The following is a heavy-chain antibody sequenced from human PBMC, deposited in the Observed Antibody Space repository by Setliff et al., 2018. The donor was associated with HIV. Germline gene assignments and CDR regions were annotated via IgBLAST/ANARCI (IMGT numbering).Heavy chain of an antibody. CDR3: AKVDNGHCDSTSCRDFDY. Sequence: LKISCAASGLTLSIYSMSWLRQAPGKGLDWVSAIDPSGDLTYYADSVKGRFTISRDNSKNVLSLQMNSLRAEDTAVYYCAKVDNGHCDSTSCRDFDYWGRGTLVTVS. CDR2: IDPSGDLT. D-gene: IGHD2-2*03. V-gene: IGHV3-23*01. CDR1: GLTLSIYS. J-gene: IGHJ4*02.